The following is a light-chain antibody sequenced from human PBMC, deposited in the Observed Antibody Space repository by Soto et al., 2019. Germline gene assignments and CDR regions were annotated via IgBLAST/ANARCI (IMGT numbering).Light chain of an antibody. CDR3: LSFDSSLSVG. Sequence: QSVLTQPPSVSGAPGQRVTISCTGSSSNIGAGYDVHWYQQLPGRAPKLLIYGNTNRPSGVPDRFSCSKSGTSASLAITGLQAEDEADYYCLSFDSSLSVGFGGGTKLTVL. J-gene: IGLJ2*01. CDR2: GNT. CDR1: SSNIGAGYD. V-gene: IGLV1-40*01.